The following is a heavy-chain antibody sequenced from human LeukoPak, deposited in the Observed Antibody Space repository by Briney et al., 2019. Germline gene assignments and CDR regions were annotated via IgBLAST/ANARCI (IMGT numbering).Heavy chain of an antibody. Sequence: SETLSLTCTVSGDSFGGYYWSWIRQPPGKGLEWIGEINHSGRTNYNPSLKSRVTISVDTSKNQFSLKLSSVTAADTAVYYCARARCTNGVCYSPYYDILTGYRLFDYWGQGTLVTVSS. J-gene: IGHJ4*02. CDR2: INHSGRT. CDR1: GDSFGGYY. V-gene: IGHV4-34*01. D-gene: IGHD3-9*01. CDR3: ARARCTNGVCYSPYYDILTGYRLFDY.